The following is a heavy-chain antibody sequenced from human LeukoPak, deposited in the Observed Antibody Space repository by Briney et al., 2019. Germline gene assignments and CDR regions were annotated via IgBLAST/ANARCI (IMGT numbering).Heavy chain of an antibody. V-gene: IGHV1-8*01. CDR3: ARGRPLNLLGFLEWSRRWFDP. Sequence: GASVKVSCKASEHTFTSYDINWVRQATGQGLEWMGWMNPNSGNTGYAQKFQGRVTMTRNTSISTAYMELSSLRSEDTAVYYCARGRPLNLLGFLEWSRRWFDPWGQGTLVTVSS. D-gene: IGHD3-3*01. CDR1: EHTFTSYD. CDR2: MNPNSGNT. J-gene: IGHJ5*02.